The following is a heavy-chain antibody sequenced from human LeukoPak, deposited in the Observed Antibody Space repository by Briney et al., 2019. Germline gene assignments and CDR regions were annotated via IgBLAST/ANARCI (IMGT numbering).Heavy chain of an antibody. CDR1: GFTFSSYG. Sequence: AGGSLRLSCAASGFTFSSYGMHWVRQAPGKGLEWVAFIRYDGSNKYYADSVKGRFTISRDNSKNTLYLQMNSLRAEDTAVYYCAKVVATSHWFSEEYYFDYWGQGTLVTASS. CDR2: IRYDGSNK. CDR3: AKVVATSHWFSEEYYFDY. J-gene: IGHJ4*02. D-gene: IGHD3-9*01. V-gene: IGHV3-30*02.